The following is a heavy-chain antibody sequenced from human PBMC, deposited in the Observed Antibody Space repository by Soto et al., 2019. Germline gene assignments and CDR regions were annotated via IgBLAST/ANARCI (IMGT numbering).Heavy chain of an antibody. Sequence: GGSLRLSCAASGFTFSSYAMSWVRQAPGKGLEWVSAISGSGGSTYYADSVKGRFTTSRDNFKNTLFLQMNSLRAEDTAVYYCAKAYSGSTPVDYWGQGTLVTVSS. CDR1: GFTFSSYA. CDR3: AKAYSGSTPVDY. V-gene: IGHV3-23*01. CDR2: ISGSGGST. D-gene: IGHD6-6*01. J-gene: IGHJ4*02.